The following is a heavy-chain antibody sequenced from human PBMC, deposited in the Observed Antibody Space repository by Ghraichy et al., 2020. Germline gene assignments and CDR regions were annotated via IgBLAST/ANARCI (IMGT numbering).Heavy chain of an antibody. CDR1: SGSLSGYY. D-gene: IGHD6-19*01. J-gene: IGHJ3*01. V-gene: IGHV4-34*01. Sequence: SETLSLTCAISSGSLSGYYWTWIRQSPGKGLEWIGEVSYGVYTNYNPSLKSRVTMSVDTSRNQFSLKMSSVTAADTAVYYCAGQWLGADAFDVWGRGTMVTVSS. CDR2: VSYGVYT. CDR3: AGQWLGADAFDV.